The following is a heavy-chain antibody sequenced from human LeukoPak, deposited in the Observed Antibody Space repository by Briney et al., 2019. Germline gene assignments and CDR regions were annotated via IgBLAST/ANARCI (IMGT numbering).Heavy chain of an antibody. Sequence: GGSLRLSCAASGLTFSTYAMTWVRQAPGKGLEWVAGISGSTDNIHYADSVKGRFTISRDNAKNTLFLQMNSLRPEDTAVYYCAGTLFGRFGVVTPSFDYWGQGTLVTVSS. CDR3: AGTLFGRFGVVTPSFDY. CDR1: GLTFSTYA. J-gene: IGHJ4*02. D-gene: IGHD3-3*01. V-gene: IGHV3-23*01. CDR2: ISGSTDNI.